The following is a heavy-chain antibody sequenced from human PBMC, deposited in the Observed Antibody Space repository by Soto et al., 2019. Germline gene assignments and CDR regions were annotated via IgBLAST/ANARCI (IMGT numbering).Heavy chain of an antibody. Sequence: VQLVESGGGLVQPGGSLRLSCAASGFTFSSYWMHWVRQAPGKGLVWVSRINSVGSSTNYADSVKGQFTISRDNAKNTLYLQMNSLRAEDTAVYYCGRGASGSYRLDYWGQGTLVTVSS. J-gene: IGHJ4*02. V-gene: IGHV3-74*01. CDR2: INSVGSST. D-gene: IGHD3-10*01. CDR1: GFTFSSYW. CDR3: GRGASGSYRLDY.